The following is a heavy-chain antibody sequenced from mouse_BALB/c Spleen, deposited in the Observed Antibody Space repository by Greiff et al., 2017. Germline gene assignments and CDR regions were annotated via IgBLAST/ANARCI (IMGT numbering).Heavy chain of an antibody. V-gene: IGHV5-4*02. CDR2: ISDGGSYT. Sequence: EVQRVESGGGLVKPGGSLKLSCAASGFTFSDYYMYWVRQTPEKRLEWVATISDGGSYTYYPDSVKGRFTISRDNAKNNLYLQMSSLKSEDTAMYYCARGRRYYAMDYWGQGTSVTVSS. J-gene: IGHJ4*01. CDR1: GFTFSDYY. CDR3: ARGRRYYAMDY.